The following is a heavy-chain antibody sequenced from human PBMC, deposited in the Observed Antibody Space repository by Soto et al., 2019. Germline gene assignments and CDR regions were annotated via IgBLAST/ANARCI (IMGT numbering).Heavy chain of an antibody. CDR3: ARAPPYNWNYGMAY. D-gene: IGHD1-7*01. Sequence: QVQLVESGGGVVQPGRSLRLSCAASGFTFSSYAMHWVRQAPGKGLEWVAVISYDGSNKYYADSVKGRFTISRDNSKNTRYLQMNSLRAEDTAVYYCARAPPYNWNYGMAYWGQGTLVTVSS. CDR2: ISYDGSNK. J-gene: IGHJ4*02. V-gene: IGHV3-30-3*01. CDR1: GFTFSSYA.